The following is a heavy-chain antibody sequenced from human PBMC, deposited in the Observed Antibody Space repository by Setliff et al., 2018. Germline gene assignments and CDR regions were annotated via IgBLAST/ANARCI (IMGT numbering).Heavy chain of an antibody. D-gene: IGHD3-22*01. CDR2: ISTYNGDT. CDR1: GYTFTSYG. V-gene: IGHV1-18*01. Sequence: ASVKVSCKASGYTFTSYGISWVRQAPGQGLEWMGWISTYNGDTDYAQKLQDRLTMTTDTSTSTVYMELRSLRSDDTAVYYCARDRYYDSSGYYVSWGQGTLVTVSS. J-gene: IGHJ4*02. CDR3: ARDRYYDSSGYYVS.